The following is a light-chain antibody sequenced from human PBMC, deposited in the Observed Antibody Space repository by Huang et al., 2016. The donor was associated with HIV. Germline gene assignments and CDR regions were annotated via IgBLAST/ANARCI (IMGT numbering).Light chain of an antibody. CDR1: PSVSSN. J-gene: IGKJ3*01. CDR2: GAS. V-gene: IGKV3-15*01. Sequence: EIVMTQSPATLSVSPGERATLSCRASPSVSSNLAWYQQKPGQAPRLLIYGASTRATGIPARFSGSGSGTEFTLTISSLQSEDFAVYYCQQNNNWPPLFTFGPGTKVDIK. CDR3: QQNNNWPPLFT.